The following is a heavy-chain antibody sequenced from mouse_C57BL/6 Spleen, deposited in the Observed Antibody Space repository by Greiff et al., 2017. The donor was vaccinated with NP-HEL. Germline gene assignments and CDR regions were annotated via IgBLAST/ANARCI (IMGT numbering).Heavy chain of an antibody. CDR3: AREDYGNHFDY. CDR1: GYTFTSYW. Sequence: QVQLQQPGAELVMPGASVKLSCKASGYTFTSYWMHWVKQRPGQGLEWIGEIDPSDSYTNYNQKFKGKSTLTVDKSSSTAYMQLSSLTSEDSAVYYCAREDYGNHFDYWGQGTTLTVSS. V-gene: IGHV1-69*01. J-gene: IGHJ2*01. CDR2: IDPSDSYT. D-gene: IGHD2-1*01.